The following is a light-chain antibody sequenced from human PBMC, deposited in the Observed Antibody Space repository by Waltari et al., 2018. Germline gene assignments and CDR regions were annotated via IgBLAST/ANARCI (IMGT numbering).Light chain of an antibody. CDR3: FSYADGRSLV. CDR2: EGT. Sequence: QSALTQPASVSGSPGQSITISCTGSSTDLGSSTLVSWYQHHPDKAPKLLIYEGTGRPSGIPHRFSGSKSGNTASLTLSKLQAEDEADYYCFSYADGRSLVFGGGTKLTDL. CDR1: STDLGSSTL. J-gene: IGLJ2*01. V-gene: IGLV2-23*01.